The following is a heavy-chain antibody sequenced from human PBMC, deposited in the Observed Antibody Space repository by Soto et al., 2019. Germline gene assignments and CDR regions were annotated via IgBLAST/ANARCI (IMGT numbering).Heavy chain of an antibody. V-gene: IGHV3-30*03. Sequence: QVQLVESGGGVVQPGRSLRLSCAASGFSFSSHGMHWVRQAPGKGLEWVALISYDGSNKYYTDSVKGRFTISRDNSKNTLYLQMSSLRAEDTAVYYCAGGQYYFDYCGQGTLVSVSS. CDR2: ISYDGSNK. CDR1: GFSFSSHG. J-gene: IGHJ4*02. CDR3: AGGQYYFDY. D-gene: IGHD2-15*01.